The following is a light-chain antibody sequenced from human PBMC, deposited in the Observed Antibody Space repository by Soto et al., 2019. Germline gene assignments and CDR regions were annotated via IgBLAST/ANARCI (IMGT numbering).Light chain of an antibody. CDR2: GAS. CDR1: QSVSSN. J-gene: IGKJ1*01. V-gene: IGKV3-15*01. CDR3: QQYDNWPRT. Sequence: EIVMTQSPATLSVSPGERATLSCRASQSVSSNLAWYQQKPGQAPRLLIYGASTRATGIPARFSGSGSGTDFTLTISSLQSEDFALYYCQQYDNWPRTFGQGARVEIE.